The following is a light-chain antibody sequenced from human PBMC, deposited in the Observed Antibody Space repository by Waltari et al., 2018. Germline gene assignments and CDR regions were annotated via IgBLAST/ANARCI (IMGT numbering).Light chain of an antibody. CDR1: QSISSY. CDR2: AAH. Sequence: DIQLTQPPSFPSASVGDRVTNTCRARQSISSYLAWYQQQPRKAPKLLIYAAHTFQSGVPSRCSGSAAGTEFTITISRLQPEDFATYYCQHHNSYLLFGPGTKVDIK. CDR3: QHHNSYLL. V-gene: IGKV1-9*01. J-gene: IGKJ3*01.